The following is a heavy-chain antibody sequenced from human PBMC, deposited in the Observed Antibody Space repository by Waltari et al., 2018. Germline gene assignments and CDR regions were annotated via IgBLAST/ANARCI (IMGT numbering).Heavy chain of an antibody. CDR1: GFTFSSYG. Sequence: QVQLVESGGGVVQPGGSLRLSCAESGFTFSSYGMTWFRQAPGKGLDGVAFIRYDGSNKYYADSVKGRFTISRDNSKNTLYLQMNSLRAEDTAVYYCAKDLTARGNGMDVWGQGTTVTVSS. D-gene: IGHD7-27*01. V-gene: IGHV3-30*02. CDR2: IRYDGSNK. J-gene: IGHJ6*02. CDR3: AKDLTARGNGMDV.